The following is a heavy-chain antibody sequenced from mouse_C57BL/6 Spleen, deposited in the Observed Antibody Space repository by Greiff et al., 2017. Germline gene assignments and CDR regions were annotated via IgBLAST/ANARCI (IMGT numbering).Heavy chain of an antibody. CDR1: GFNINDDY. J-gene: IGHJ3*01. CDR3: TTLYYYGSRGFAY. D-gene: IGHD1-1*01. Sequence: EVQLQESGAELVRPGASVKLSCTASGFNINDDYMHWVKQRPEQGLEWIGWIDPENGDTEYASKFQGKATITADTSSNTAYLQLSSLTSEDTAVYYCTTLYYYGSRGFAYWGQGTLVTVSA. CDR2: IDPENGDT. V-gene: IGHV14-4*01.